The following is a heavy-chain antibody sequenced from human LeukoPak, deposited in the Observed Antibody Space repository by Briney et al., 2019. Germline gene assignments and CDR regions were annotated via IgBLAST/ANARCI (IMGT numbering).Heavy chain of an antibody. CDR1: GFTVISNY. D-gene: IGHD5-12*01. Sequence: PGGSLRLSCAASGFTVISNYMSWVRQAPGKALEWVSVIYSGGSTYYADSVKGRFTISRDNSKNTLYLQMNSLRAEDTAVYYCARNENSGWGYFDYWGQGTLVTVSS. J-gene: IGHJ4*02. CDR2: IYSGGST. CDR3: ARNENSGWGYFDY. V-gene: IGHV3-53*01.